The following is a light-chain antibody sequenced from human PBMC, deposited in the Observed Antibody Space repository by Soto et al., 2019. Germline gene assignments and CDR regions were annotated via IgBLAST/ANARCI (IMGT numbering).Light chain of an antibody. V-gene: IGKV1-5*01. Sequence: DIQMTQSPSTLSASVGDRVTITCRASQSISRSLAWHQQKPGKAPNLLIYDASSLENGVPSRFSGSGSGTEFTLTISSLQPDDFASYYCQQYNTYWWTFGQGTKVEIK. J-gene: IGKJ1*01. CDR1: QSISRS. CDR2: DAS. CDR3: QQYNTYWWT.